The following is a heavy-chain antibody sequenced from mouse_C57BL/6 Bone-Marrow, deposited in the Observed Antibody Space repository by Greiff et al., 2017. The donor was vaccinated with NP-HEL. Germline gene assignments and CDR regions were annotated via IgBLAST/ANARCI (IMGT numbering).Heavy chain of an antibody. CDR1: GYTFTNYW. J-gene: IGHJ1*03. V-gene: IGHV1-63*01. Sequence: VQLKESGAELVRPGTSVKMSCKASGYTFTNYWIGWAKQRPGHGLEWIGDIYPGGGYTNYNEKFKGKATLTADKSSSTAYMQFSSLTSEDSAIYYCARERDDGYPYWYFDVWGTGTTVTVSS. D-gene: IGHD2-3*01. CDR3: ARERDDGYPYWYFDV. CDR2: IYPGGGYT.